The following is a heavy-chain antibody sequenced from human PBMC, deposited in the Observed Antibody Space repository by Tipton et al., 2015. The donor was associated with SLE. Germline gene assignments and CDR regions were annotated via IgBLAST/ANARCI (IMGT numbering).Heavy chain of an antibody. J-gene: IGHJ4*02. V-gene: IGHV4-61*05. CDR2: ISDRGST. D-gene: IGHD2-15*01. CDR3: TRHYRFCSAGTCYFFDY. Sequence: TLSLTCTVSGGSITSTSYYWGWIRQPPGKGLEWIGYISDRGSTIYNPSLRSRVTISVDTSQNQFSLDLSSVTAADTAVYYCTRHYRFCSAGTCYFFDYWGQGPLVTVSS. CDR1: GGSITSTSYY.